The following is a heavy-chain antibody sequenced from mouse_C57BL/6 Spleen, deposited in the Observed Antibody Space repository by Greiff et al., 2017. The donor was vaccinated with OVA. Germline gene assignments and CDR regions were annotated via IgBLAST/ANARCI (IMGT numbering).Heavy chain of an antibody. CDR3: ARGGDYYYGSSPDY. V-gene: IGHV1-61*01. D-gene: IGHD1-1*01. CDR1: GYTFTSYW. CDR2: IYPSDSET. J-gene: IGHJ2*01. Sequence: QVQLKQPGAELVRPGSSVKLSCKASGYTFTSYWMDWVKQRPGQGLEWIGNIYPSDSETHYNQKFKDKATLTVDKSSSTAYMQLSSLTSEDSAVYYCARGGDYYYGSSPDYWGQGTTLTVSS.